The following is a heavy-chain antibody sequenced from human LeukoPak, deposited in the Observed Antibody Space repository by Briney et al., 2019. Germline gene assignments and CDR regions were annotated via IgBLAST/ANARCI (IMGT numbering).Heavy chain of an antibody. CDR2: ISGSSSNT. CDR3: AKGPCRRGGDCYDY. V-gene: IGHV3-23*01. Sequence: GGSLRLSCAASGFTSSSYAMSWGRAAPGRGLECVSAISGSSSNTDYAETVKGRFTIYRDNSKNTLYMQMISLRAEDTAVYDCAKGPCRRGGDCYDYWGQGTLVTVSS. D-gene: IGHD2-21*01. CDR1: GFTSSSYA. J-gene: IGHJ4*02.